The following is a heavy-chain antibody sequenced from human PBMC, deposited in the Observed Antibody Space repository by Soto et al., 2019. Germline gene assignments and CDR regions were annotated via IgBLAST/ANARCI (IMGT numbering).Heavy chain of an antibody. J-gene: IGHJ4*02. V-gene: IGHV4-39*01. CDR1: GGSISSSSYY. CDR3: ARSYSSSSLNLDY. Sequence: QLQLQESGPGLVKPSETLSLTCTVSGGSISSSSYYWGWIRQPPGKGLEWIGSIYYSGSTYYNPSLKLRVTISVDTSKNQFSLKLSSVTAADTAVYYCARSYSSSSLNLDYWGQGTLVTVSS. D-gene: IGHD6-6*01. CDR2: IYYSGST.